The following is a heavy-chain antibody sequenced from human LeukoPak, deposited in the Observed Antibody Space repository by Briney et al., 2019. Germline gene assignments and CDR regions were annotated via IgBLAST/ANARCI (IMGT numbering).Heavy chain of an antibody. CDR3: VRQFDY. CDR1: GASINSDDYY. CDR2: IYTSGST. Sequence: PSETLSLTCSVSGASINSDDYYWSWVRQPAGKGLVWIGRIYTSGSTDYNPSSKSRVTISVDTTKNQYSLRLSLVPAANTAVYSCVRQFDYWGQGTLVTVSS. J-gene: IGHJ4*02. V-gene: IGHV4-61*02.